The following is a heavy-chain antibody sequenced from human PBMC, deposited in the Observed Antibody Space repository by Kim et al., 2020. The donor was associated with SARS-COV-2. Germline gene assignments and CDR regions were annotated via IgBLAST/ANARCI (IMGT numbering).Heavy chain of an antibody. Sequence: YAACLKGRFNSSRDNAKNTLYMQMNGLRAEETAVYYGAKEGGGLGQFFDYWGQGTLVTVSS. J-gene: IGHJ4*02. V-gene: IGHV3-23*01. CDR3: AKEGGGLGQFFDY. D-gene: IGHD3-16*01.